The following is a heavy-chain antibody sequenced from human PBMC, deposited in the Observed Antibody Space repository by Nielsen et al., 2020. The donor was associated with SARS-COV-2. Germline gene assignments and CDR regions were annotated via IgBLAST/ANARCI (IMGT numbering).Heavy chain of an antibody. V-gene: IGHV1-46*01. CDR2: INPSGGST. J-gene: IGHJ4*02. CDR3: ARDGCTNGVCPLVG. Sequence: ASVKVSCKASGYTFTSYYMHWVRQAPGQGLEWMGIINPSGGSTSYAQKLQGRVTMTTDTSTSTAYMELRSLRSDDTAVYYCARDGCTNGVCPLVGWGQGTLVTVSS. CDR1: GYTFTSYY. D-gene: IGHD2-8*01.